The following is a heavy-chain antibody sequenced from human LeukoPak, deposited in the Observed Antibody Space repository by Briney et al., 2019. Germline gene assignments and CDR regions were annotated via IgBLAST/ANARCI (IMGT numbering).Heavy chain of an antibody. V-gene: IGHV1-46*01. CDR1: GYTFTSYY. J-gene: IGHJ4*02. CDR3: ARSLSKGLGTRIGFDY. CDR2: IHPSGGST. Sequence: ASVKVSCKASGYTFTSYYMHWVRQAPGQGLEWMGIIHPSGGSTGYAQKFQGRVTMTRDTSISTAYMELSRPRSDDTAVYYCARSLSKGLGTRIGFDYWGQGTLVTVSS. D-gene: IGHD2/OR15-2a*01.